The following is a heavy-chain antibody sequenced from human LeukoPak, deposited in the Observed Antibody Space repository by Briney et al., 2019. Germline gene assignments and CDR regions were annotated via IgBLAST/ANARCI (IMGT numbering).Heavy chain of an antibody. V-gene: IGHV4-39*01. Sequence: SETLSLTCTVSGGSISSSSYYWGWIRQPPGKGLEWIGSIYYSGSTYYNPSLKSRVTISVDTSKNQFSLKLSSVTAANTAVYYCARLEVAARSIDYWGQGTLVTVSS. J-gene: IGHJ4*02. CDR2: IYYSGST. CDR3: ARLEVAARSIDY. CDR1: GGSISSSSYY. D-gene: IGHD6-6*01.